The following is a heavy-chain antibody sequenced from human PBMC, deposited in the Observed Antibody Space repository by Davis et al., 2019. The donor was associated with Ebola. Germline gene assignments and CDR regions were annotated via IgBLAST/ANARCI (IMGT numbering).Heavy chain of an antibody. D-gene: IGHD2-8*02. CDR3: ASLRRTITGMDDAFDI. Sequence: GESLKSAGKGSGYSLTDSWISWVRQMPGKGLEWMGIIYPRDSDTRYSPSFQGQVTISADKSIKSAFLQWSSLKASDTAMYYCASLRRTITGMDDAFDIWGQGTMVTVSS. CDR1: GYSLTDSW. V-gene: IGHV5-51*01. CDR2: IYPRDSDT. J-gene: IGHJ3*02.